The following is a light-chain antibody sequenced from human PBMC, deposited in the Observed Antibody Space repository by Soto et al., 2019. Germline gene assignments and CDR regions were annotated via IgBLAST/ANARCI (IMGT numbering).Light chain of an antibody. Sequence: DIVMTQSPDSLAVSLGERATINCKSSQSVFYGSNNKNYLAWYQQKPGQPPKLLIYWESTRESGVPDRFSGSGSGTDFTLTISSLQAEDVAVYYCQQYYISPVTFGPGTRVDVK. J-gene: IGKJ3*01. CDR2: WES. CDR1: QSVFYGSNNKNY. V-gene: IGKV4-1*01. CDR3: QQYYISPVT.